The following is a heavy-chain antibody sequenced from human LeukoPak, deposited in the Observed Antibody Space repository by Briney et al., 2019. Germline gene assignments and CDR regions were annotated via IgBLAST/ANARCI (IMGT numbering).Heavy chain of an antibody. V-gene: IGHV1-2*02. D-gene: IGHD5-12*01. CDR2: INPNSGGT. CDR1: GYTFTGYY. J-gene: IGHJ4*02. CDR3: ARESANKDSGYDLYFDY. Sequence: GASVKVSCKASGYTFTGYYMHWVRQAPGQGPEWMGWINPNSGGTNYAQKFQGRVTMTRDTSISTAYMELSRLRSDDTAVYYCARESANKDSGYDLYFDYWGQGTLVTVSS.